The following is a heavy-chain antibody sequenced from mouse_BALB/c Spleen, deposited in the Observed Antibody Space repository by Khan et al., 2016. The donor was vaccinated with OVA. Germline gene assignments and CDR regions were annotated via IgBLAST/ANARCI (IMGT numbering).Heavy chain of an antibody. CDR3: ARDGNYYYAMDY. V-gene: IGHV14-3*02. CDR2: IDPANGNT. D-gene: IGHD2-1*01. Sequence: VQLKQSGAELVKPGASVKLSCTASGFNIKDTYMHWVKQRPEQGLEWIGRIDPANGNTKYDPKFQGKATITADTSSNTAYLQLSSLTAEDTAVYYCARDGNYYYAMDYWGQGTSVTVSS. J-gene: IGHJ4*01. CDR1: GFNIKDTY.